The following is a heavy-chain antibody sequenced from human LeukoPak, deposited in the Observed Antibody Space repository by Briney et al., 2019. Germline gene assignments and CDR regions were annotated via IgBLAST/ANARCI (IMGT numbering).Heavy chain of an antibody. CDR3: ARDPGYSAFDV. Sequence: GRSLRLSCAASGFSFSSYWMSWVRQAPGEGPVFVANIKEDSSEKSYVDFAKGQFTISRDNAKNLVSLEMNSLRAEDTAVYYCARDPGYSAFDVWGQGINVIVSS. J-gene: IGHJ3*01. V-gene: IGHV3-7*01. CDR2: IKEDSSEK. D-gene: IGHD5-18*01. CDR1: GFSFSSYW.